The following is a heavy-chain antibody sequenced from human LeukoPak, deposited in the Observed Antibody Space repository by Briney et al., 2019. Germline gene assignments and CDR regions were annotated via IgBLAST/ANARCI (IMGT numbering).Heavy chain of an antibody. CDR2: IYYSGST. CDR1: GGSISSGDYY. V-gene: IGHV4-30-4*01. Sequence: SETLSLTCTVSGGSISSGDYYWSWIRQPPGKGLEWIGYIYYSGSTYYNPSLKSRVTISVDTSKNQFSLKLSSVTAADTAVYYCARGRGRRISRAGTIDYWGQGTLVTVSS. CDR3: ARGRGRRISRAGTIDY. J-gene: IGHJ4*02. D-gene: IGHD6-19*01.